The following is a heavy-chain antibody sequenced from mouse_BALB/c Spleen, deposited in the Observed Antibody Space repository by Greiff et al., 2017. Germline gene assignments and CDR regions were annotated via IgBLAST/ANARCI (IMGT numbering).Heavy chain of an antibody. CDR1: GFTFSSYG. V-gene: IGHV5-6*01. Sequence: EVMLVESGGDLVKPGGSLKLSCAASGFTFSSYGMSWVRQTPDKRLEWVATISSGGSYTYYPDSVKGRFTISRDNAKNTLYLQMSSLKSEDTAMYYCVYGYDDDCDYWGQGTTLTVAS. J-gene: IGHJ2*01. CDR2: ISSGGSYT. CDR3: VYGYDDDCDY. D-gene: IGHD2-2*01.